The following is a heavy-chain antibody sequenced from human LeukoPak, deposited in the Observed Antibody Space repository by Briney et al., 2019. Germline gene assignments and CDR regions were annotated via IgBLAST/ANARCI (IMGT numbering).Heavy chain of an antibody. CDR2: IYYSGST. Sequence: SETLSLTCSVSGGSISSGDNYWGWIRQPPGKGLEWIGNIYYSGSTYYNPSLKSRVTISVDTSKNQFSLKLSSVTAADTAVYYCARGEGNQLLRVWFDPWGQGTLVTVSS. CDR1: GGSISSGDNY. J-gene: IGHJ5*02. V-gene: IGHV4-30-4*08. D-gene: IGHD2-2*01. CDR3: ARGEGNQLLRVWFDP.